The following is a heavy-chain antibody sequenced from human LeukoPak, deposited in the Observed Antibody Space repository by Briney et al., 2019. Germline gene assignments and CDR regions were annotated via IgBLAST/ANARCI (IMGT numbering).Heavy chain of an antibody. Sequence: GGSLRLSCTASGFTFSSYTMTWVRQAPGKGLKRVSTITTGDGNTYYADSVKGRFTVSRDDSKHTLYLQMNSLRAEDTAVYYCAKDGGLWVSAHWGDSWGRGTLVTVSS. J-gene: IGHJ4*02. CDR3: AKDGGLWVSAHWGDS. CDR2: ITTGDGNT. V-gene: IGHV3-23*01. CDR1: GFTFSSYT. D-gene: IGHD7-27*01.